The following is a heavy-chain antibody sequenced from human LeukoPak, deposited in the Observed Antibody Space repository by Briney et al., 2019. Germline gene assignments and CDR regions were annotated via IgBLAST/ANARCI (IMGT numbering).Heavy chain of an antibody. D-gene: IGHD3-16*01. V-gene: IGHV3-23*01. CDR3: AKMGGYFDY. J-gene: IGHJ4*02. CDR2: ITGSGDNT. CDR1: GFTFSNSG. Sequence: PGGSLRLSSAASGFTFSNSGMSWVRQAPGKGLEWVSAITGSGDNTYYADSVKGRFTISRDNSKNTLYLQMSSLRAEDTAVYYCAKMGGYFDYWGQGTLVTVSS.